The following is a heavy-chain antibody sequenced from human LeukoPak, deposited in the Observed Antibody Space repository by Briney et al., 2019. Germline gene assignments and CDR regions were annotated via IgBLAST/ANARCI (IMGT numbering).Heavy chain of an antibody. J-gene: IGHJ4*02. CDR1: GYTFTSYG. V-gene: IGHV1-69*04. CDR3: ARGCSSTSCSYDY. D-gene: IGHD2-2*01. Sequence: SVKVSCKASGYTFTSYGISWVRQAPGQGLEWMGRIIPILGIANYAQKFQSRVTITADKSTSTAYMELSSLRSEDTAVYYCARGCSSTSCSYDYWGQGTLVTVSS. CDR2: IIPILGIA.